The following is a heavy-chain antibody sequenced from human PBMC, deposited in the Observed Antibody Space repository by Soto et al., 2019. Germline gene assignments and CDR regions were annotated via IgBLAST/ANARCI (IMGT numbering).Heavy chain of an antibody. CDR3: VKGTRGLFKSDFDY. CDR1: EFTFSDYA. V-gene: IGHV3-30*01. J-gene: IGHJ4*02. CDR2: ISYDETFK. D-gene: IGHD2-15*01. Sequence: QVQLVESGGGVVQPGRSLRLSCTASEFTFSDYAMHWVRQTPGKGLEWVAVISYDETFKHYADSVKGRFTISRDNSKNTLFLHMNSLRPEDTAVYYCVKGTRGLFKSDFDYWGQGTLVTVSS.